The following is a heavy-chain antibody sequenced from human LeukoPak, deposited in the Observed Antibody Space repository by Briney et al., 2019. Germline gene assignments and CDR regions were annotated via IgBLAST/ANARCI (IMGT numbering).Heavy chain of an antibody. CDR1: GYSFSEHY. J-gene: IGHJ6*03. CDR2: INCNSGDA. Sequence: ASVKVSSKASGYSFSEHYISWVREAPGRGLEWVGRINCNSGDANTAQKFQGRVTMTRDTSVSTAYMDLSSVTSDDTAVYFCARSAGHCSNGICFTDYYMDVWGRGTTVTVSS. V-gene: IGHV1-2*02. CDR3: ARSAGHCSNGICFTDYYMDV. D-gene: IGHD2-8*01.